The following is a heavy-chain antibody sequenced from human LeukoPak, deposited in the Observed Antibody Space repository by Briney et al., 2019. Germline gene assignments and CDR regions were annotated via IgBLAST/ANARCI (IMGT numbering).Heavy chain of an antibody. V-gene: IGHV3-23*01. CDR1: GFTFSSYA. D-gene: IGHD4-17*01. CDR3: AKVDRATVTSPDAFDI. Sequence: GGSLRLSCAASGFTFSSYAMSWVRQAPGKGLEWVSAISGSGGSTYYADSVKGRFTISRDNSKNTLYLQMNSLRAEDTAVYYCAKVDRATVTSPDAFDIWGQGTMVTVSS. J-gene: IGHJ3*02. CDR2: ISGSGGST.